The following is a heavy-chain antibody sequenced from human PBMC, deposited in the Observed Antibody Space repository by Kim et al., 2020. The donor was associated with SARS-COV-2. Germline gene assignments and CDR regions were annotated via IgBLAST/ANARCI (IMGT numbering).Heavy chain of an antibody. J-gene: IGHJ4*02. D-gene: IGHD6-13*01. V-gene: IGHV3-48*02. Sequence: IYYADSVKGRFIISRDNAENSLYLQMNSLRDEDSAVYYCGRVFWQQLEGYWGQGTPVTVSS. CDR3: GRVFWQQLEGY. CDR2: I.